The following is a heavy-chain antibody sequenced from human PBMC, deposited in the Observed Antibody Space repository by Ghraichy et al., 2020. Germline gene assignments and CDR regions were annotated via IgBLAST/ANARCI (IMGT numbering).Heavy chain of an antibody. J-gene: IGHJ4*02. CDR2: IKTDGNEK. D-gene: IGHD6-19*01. CDR3: TRLDGSGWYGVDY. Sequence: GGSLRLSCAASGFTFSNYWMSWVRQAPGKGLEWVANIKTDGNEKYYVDSVKGRFTISRENAKSSLYLQMSRLRVEDTAVYYCTRLDGSGWYGVDYWGQGTLVTVSS. V-gene: IGHV3-7*03. CDR1: GFTFSNYW.